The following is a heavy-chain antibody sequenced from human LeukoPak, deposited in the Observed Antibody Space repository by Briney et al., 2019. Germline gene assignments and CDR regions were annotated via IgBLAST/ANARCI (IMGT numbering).Heavy chain of an antibody. D-gene: IGHD4-17*01. CDR2: IYYSGST. CDR1: GGSISSSSYY. CDR3: ATTTTVVTLRGWFDP. J-gene: IGHJ5*02. Sequence: SETLSLTCTVFGGSISSSSYYWGWIRQPPGKGLEWIGSIYYSGSTYYNPSHKSRVTISVDTSKNQFSLKLSSVTAADTAVYYCATTTTVVTLRGWFDPWGQGTLVTVSS. V-gene: IGHV4-39*01.